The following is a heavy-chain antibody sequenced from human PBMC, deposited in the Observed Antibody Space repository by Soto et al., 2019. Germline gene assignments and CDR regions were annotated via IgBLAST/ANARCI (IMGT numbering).Heavy chain of an antibody. Sequence: SETLSLTCTVSGGSISSGDYYWSWIRHPPGKGLEWIGYIYYSGSTYYNPSLKSRVTISVDTSKNQFSLKLSSVTAADTAVYYCARGGPTGGSYKYNWFDPWGQGTLVTVSS. D-gene: IGHD2-15*01. V-gene: IGHV4-30-4*01. CDR3: ARGGPTGGSYKYNWFDP. CDR1: GGSISSGDYY. CDR2: IYYSGST. J-gene: IGHJ5*02.